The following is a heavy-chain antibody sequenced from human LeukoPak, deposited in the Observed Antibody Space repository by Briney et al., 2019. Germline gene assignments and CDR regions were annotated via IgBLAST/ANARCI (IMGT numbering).Heavy chain of an antibody. J-gene: IGHJ4*02. Sequence: GGSLRLSCAASGFTFSSYSMNWVRQAPGKGLEWVSSISSSSSYIYYADSVKGRFTISRDNAKNSLYLQMNSPRAEDTAVYYCVLDMSSGYYSPADYWGQGTLVTVSS. D-gene: IGHD3-22*01. CDR2: ISSSSSYI. V-gene: IGHV3-21*01. CDR1: GFTFSSYS. CDR3: VLDMSSGYYSPADY.